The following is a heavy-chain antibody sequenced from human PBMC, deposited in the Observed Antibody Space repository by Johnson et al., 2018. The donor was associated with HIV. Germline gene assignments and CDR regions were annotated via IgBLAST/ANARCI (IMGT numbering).Heavy chain of an antibody. CDR2: ISYDGSNK. J-gene: IGHJ3*02. Sequence: QVQLVESGGGLVQPGRSLRLSCAASGFTFSSYAMHWVRQAPGKGLEWVAVISYDGSNKYYADSVKGRFTISRDNSKNTLYLQMNSLRAEDTALYYCARVSLYGSDAFDIWGQGTMVTVSS. V-gene: IGHV3-30*14. D-gene: IGHD5-24*01. CDR1: GFTFSSYA. CDR3: ARVSLYGSDAFDI.